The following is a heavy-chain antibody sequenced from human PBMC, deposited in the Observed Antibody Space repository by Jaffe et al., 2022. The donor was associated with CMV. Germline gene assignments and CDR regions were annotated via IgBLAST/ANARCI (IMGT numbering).Heavy chain of an antibody. V-gene: IGHV1-2*02. CDR2: INPNSGGT. D-gene: IGHD3-22*01. J-gene: IGHJ6*02. CDR1: GYTFTGYY. Sequence: QVQLVQSGAEVKKPGASVKVSCKASGYTFTGYYMHWVRQAPGQGLEWMGWINPNSGGTNYAQKFQGRVTMTRDTSISTAYMELSRLRSDDTAVYYCARGRKSNYDSSGYHTYYYYYYGMDVWGQGTTVTVSS. CDR3: ARGRKSNYDSSGYHTYYYYYYGMDV.